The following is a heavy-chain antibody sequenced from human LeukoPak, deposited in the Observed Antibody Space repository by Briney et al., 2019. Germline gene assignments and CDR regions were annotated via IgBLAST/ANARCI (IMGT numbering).Heavy chain of an antibody. CDR1: GFTFSSYC. CDR3: VQDPAVSDMDV. J-gene: IGHJ6*02. CDR2: ISYDGSNK. Sequence: PGRSLRLSCAASGFTFSSYCMHWVRQAPGKGLEWVADISYDGSNKYYADSVKGRFTLSRDNSKNTRYLQMNSLRAEDTAVYYCVQDPAVSDMDVWGQGTPVTVSS. V-gene: IGHV3-30*18.